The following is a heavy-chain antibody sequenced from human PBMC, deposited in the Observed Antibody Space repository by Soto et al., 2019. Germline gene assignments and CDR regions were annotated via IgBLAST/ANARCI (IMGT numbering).Heavy chain of an antibody. J-gene: IGHJ4*02. D-gene: IGHD3-3*01. CDR3: ARRQDEFLEWLLGDFDY. Sequence: PSETLSLTCTVAGGSISSSSYYWGWIRQPPGKGLEWIGSIYYSGSTYYNPSLKSRVTISVDTSKNQFSLKLSSVTAADTAVYYCARRQDEFLEWLLGDFDYWGQGTLVTVSS. CDR2: IYYSGST. CDR1: GGSISSSSYY. V-gene: IGHV4-39*01.